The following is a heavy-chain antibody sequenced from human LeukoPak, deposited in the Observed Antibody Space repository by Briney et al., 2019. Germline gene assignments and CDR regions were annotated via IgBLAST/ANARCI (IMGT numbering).Heavy chain of an antibody. CDR3: ARVPDADYGDNSGGY. CDR2: IYYIGNT. Sequence: SETLSLTCTVSGDSISSGDSFWSWIRQPPGRGLEWIGYIYYIGNTYYNPSLKSRITISVDTSKNQFSLKLSSVTAADTAVYYCARVPDADYGDNSGGYWGQGTLVTVSS. V-gene: IGHV4-30-4*01. J-gene: IGHJ4*02. CDR1: GDSISSGDSF. D-gene: IGHD4-23*01.